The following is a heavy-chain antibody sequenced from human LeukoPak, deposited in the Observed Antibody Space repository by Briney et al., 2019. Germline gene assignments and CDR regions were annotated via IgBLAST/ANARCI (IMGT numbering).Heavy chain of an antibody. CDR3: ARVGDLDYFDY. Sequence: GGSLRLSCAASGFTFNTYTMNWVRQAPGKGLEWVSYISGSSGIIDYADSVRGRFTISRDNAKNSLYLQMNSLRAEDTAVYYCARVGDLDYFDYWGQGTLVTVSS. J-gene: IGHJ4*02. V-gene: IGHV3-48*01. D-gene: IGHD3-16*01. CDR2: ISGSSGII. CDR1: GFTFNTYT.